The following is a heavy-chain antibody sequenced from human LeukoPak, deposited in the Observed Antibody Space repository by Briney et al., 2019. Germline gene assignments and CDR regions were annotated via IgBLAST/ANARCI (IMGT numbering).Heavy chain of an antibody. V-gene: IGHV3-23*01. CDR1: GFTVSSYA. Sequence: HPGGSLRLSCAASGFTVSSYAMSWVRQAPGKGRVWVSALSGSGGSTYYADTVKGRFTISRDNSKNTLYMQMNSLRAEDTAVYYCAKETNRYGSGSYPDYWGQGTLVTVSS. CDR2: LSGSGGST. J-gene: IGHJ4*02. CDR3: AKETNRYGSGSYPDY. D-gene: IGHD3-10*01.